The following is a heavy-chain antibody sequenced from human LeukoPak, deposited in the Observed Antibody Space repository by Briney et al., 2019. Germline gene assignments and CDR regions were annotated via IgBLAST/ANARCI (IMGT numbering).Heavy chain of an antibody. J-gene: IGHJ4*02. V-gene: IGHV1-2*02. D-gene: IGHD6-19*01. Sequence: GASVKVSCKASGYTFTGYYMHWVRQAPGQGLEWMGWINPNSGGTNYAQKFQGRVTMTRDTSISTAYMELSRLRSDDTAVYYCARVSDDSGWNFDYWGQGTLVTVSS. CDR3: ARVSDDSGWNFDY. CDR1: GYTFTGYY. CDR2: INPNSGGT.